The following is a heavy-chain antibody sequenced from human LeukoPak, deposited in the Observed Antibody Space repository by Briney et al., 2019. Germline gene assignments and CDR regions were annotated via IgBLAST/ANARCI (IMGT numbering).Heavy chain of an antibody. CDR1: GGSISSIGYY. V-gene: IGHV4-39*01. CDR2: VYYSGST. J-gene: IGHJ4*02. D-gene: IGHD2-15*01. CDR3: ARGYCSGGSCYWGDY. Sequence: SETLSLTCIVSGGSISSIGYYWGWIRQPPGEGLEGIGSVYYSGSTFYNPSIKSRVTTSVDTSKSQFSLKLNSMTAADTGVYYCARGYCSGGSCYWGDYWGQGALVTVSS.